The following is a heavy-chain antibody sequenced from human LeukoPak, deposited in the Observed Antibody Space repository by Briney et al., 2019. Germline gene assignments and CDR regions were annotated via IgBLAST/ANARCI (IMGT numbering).Heavy chain of an antibody. CDR1: GFTFSSYW. CDR3: ARVGLGITIFGVVKNALDI. J-gene: IGHJ3*02. D-gene: IGHD3-3*01. Sequence: GGSLRLSCAASGFTFSSYWMSWVRQAPGKGLEWVANIKQDGSEKYYVDSVKGRFTISRDNAKNSLYLQMNSLRAEDTAVYYCARVGLGITIFGVVKNALDIWGQGTMVTVSS. V-gene: IGHV3-7*01. CDR2: IKQDGSEK.